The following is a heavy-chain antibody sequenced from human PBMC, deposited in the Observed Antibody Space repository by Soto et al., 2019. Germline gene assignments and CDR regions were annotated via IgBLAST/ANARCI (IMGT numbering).Heavy chain of an antibody. J-gene: IGHJ6*02. CDR2: IIPIFGTA. V-gene: IGHV1-69*13. Sequence: GASVKVSCKASAGTVINYAISWVRQAPGQGLEWMGGIIPIFGTANYAQKFQGRVTITADESTSTAYMELSSLRSEDTAVYYCAREAAAGLYYYYGMDVWGQGTTVTVSS. CDR1: AGTVINYA. D-gene: IGHD6-13*01. CDR3: AREAAAGLYYYYGMDV.